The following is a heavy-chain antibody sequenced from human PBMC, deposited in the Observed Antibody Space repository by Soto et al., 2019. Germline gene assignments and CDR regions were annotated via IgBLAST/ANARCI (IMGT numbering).Heavy chain of an antibody. D-gene: IGHD6-19*01. V-gene: IGHV3-33*01. Sequence: QVQLVESGGGVVQPGRSLRLSCAASGFTFSSYGMHWVRQAPGKGLEWVAVIWYDGSNKYYADSVKGRFTISRDNSKNTLYLQMNSLRAEDTAVYYCARVSAGWLVWYFDLWGRGTLVTVSS. CDR2: IWYDGSNK. CDR3: ARVSAGWLVWYFDL. CDR1: GFTFSSYG. J-gene: IGHJ2*01.